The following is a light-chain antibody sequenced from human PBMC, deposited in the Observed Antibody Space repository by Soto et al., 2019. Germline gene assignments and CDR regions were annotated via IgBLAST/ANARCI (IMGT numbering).Light chain of an antibody. CDR3: QSYDSSLRV. CDR1: SSNIGAGYD. CDR2: GNS. V-gene: IGLV1-40*01. Sequence: QSALTQPPSVSGAPGQRVTISCTGSSSNIGAGYDVHWYQQLPGTAPKLLIYGNSNRPSGVPDRFSGSKSGTSASLAITGLQAEDEADYYCQSYDSSLRVFGGGTKVTVL. J-gene: IGLJ2*01.